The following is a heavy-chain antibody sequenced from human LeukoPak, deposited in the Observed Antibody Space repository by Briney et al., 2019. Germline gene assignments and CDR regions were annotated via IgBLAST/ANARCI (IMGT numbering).Heavy chain of an antibody. CDR1: GGSFSGYY. CDR3: ARGLGPI. V-gene: IGHV4-34*01. CDR2: INHSGST. J-gene: IGHJ3*02. Sequence: SETLSLTCAVYGGSFSGYYWSWIRQPPGKGLEWIGEINHSGSTNYNPSLKSRVTISVDTSKNHFSLKLTSLTAADTAIYYCARGLGPIWGQGTLVTVSS.